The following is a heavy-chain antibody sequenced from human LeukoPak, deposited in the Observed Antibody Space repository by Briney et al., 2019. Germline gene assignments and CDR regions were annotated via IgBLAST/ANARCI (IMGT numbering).Heavy chain of an antibody. J-gene: IGHJ6*03. CDR1: GGTFSSYA. Sequence: SVKVSCKASGGTFSSYAISWVRQAPGQGLEWMGGIIPIFGTANYAQKFQGRVTITADESRSTAYMELSSLRSEDTAVYYCAREREQLVTPYYYYYYMDVWGKGTTVTVSS. V-gene: IGHV1-69*13. CDR2: IIPIFGTA. D-gene: IGHD6-13*01. CDR3: AREREQLVTPYYYYYYMDV.